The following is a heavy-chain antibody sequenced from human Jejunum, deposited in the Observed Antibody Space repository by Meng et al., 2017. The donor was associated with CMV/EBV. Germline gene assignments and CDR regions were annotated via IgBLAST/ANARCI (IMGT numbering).Heavy chain of an antibody. CDR1: GYTFLDYG. CDR3: AWDSYLGEYFQH. J-gene: IGHJ1*01. CDR2: IRPYTDDT. Sequence: CYASGYTFLDYGISCARQAPEQRLEWMRRIRPYTDDTNYTRRLQDKVTMTTDTATSTAYRELRSLRSDDTSVYYCAWDSYLGEYFQHWGQGTLVTVSS. D-gene: IGHD1-26*01. V-gene: IGHV1-18*01.